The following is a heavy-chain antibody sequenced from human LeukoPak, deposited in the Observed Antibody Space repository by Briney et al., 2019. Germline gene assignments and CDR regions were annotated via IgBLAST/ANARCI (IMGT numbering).Heavy chain of an antibody. D-gene: IGHD3-10*01. J-gene: IGHJ4*02. V-gene: IGHV3-21*01. Sequence: GGSLRLSCAASGFAFSCYSMNWVRQAPGKGLEWVSSISSSSSYIYYADAVKGRFTISRDNAKNSLYLQMNSLRAEDTAVYCCARRYNYYGSGSYCYGYWGQGTLVTVS. CDR1: GFAFSCYS. CDR3: ARRYNYYGSGSYCYGY. CDR2: ISSSSSYI.